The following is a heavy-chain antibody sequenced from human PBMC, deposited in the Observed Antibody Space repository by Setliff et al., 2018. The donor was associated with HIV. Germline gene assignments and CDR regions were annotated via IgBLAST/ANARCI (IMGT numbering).Heavy chain of an antibody. CDR2: IYTSGSV. J-gene: IGHJ4*02. CDR1: GGSISSYY. D-gene: IGHD6-19*01. V-gene: IGHV4-4*09. CDR3: ARSPRIGVAGEFEY. Sequence: ASETLSLTCTVSGGSISSYYWSWIRQPPGKGLEWIGYIYTSGSVNYNPSLNSRDTISVDTSKNQFSLKVNSVTAADTAVYYCARSPRIGVAGEFEYWGQGTLVTVSS.